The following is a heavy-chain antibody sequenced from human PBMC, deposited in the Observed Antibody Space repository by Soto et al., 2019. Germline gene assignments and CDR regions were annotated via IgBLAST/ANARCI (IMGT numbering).Heavy chain of an antibody. CDR2: IYYSGST. CDR1: GGSISSGGYY. V-gene: IGHV4-31*03. CDR3: AREPTSLDYYDSSGPHFDY. J-gene: IGHJ4*02. D-gene: IGHD3-22*01. Sequence: QVQLQESGPGLVKPSQTLSLTCTVSGGSISSGGYYWSWIRQHPGKGLEWIGYIYYSGSTYYNPSLKSRVTISVDTSNNPCALKLSSVTAADTAVYYCAREPTSLDYYDSSGPHFDYWGQGTLVTVSS.